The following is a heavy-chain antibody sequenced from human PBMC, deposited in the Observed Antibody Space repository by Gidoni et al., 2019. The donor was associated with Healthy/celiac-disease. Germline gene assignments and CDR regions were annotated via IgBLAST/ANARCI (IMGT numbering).Heavy chain of an antibody. CDR3: TTDVVVAGTSLPYYYYGMDV. Sequence: EVQLVESGGGLVKPGGSLRLSCAASGFTFSNAWMSWVRQTPGKGLEWVGRIKSKTDGGTTDYAAPVKGRFTISRDDSKNTLYLQMNSLKTEDTAVYYCTTDVVVAGTSLPYYYYGMDVWGQGTTVTVSS. CDR1: GFTFSNAW. CDR2: IKSKTDGGTT. D-gene: IGHD6-19*01. V-gene: IGHV3-15*01. J-gene: IGHJ6*02.